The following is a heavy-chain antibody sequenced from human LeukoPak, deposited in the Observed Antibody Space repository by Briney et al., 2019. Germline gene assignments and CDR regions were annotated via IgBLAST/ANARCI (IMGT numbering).Heavy chain of an antibody. CDR1: GYTLSSYD. D-gene: IGHD3-10*01. V-gene: IGHV3-23*01. CDR2: ISNSGDTT. J-gene: IGHJ6*03. Sequence: GGSQTLFCTASGYTLSSYDINWLRQAPGKGLEWVSGISNSGDTTYYADSVKGRFPISRHFSKNTLYLHMTSRSAGETAVYYCAKHGGISMVRTVYCDLWARGNG. CDR3: AKHGGISMVRTVYCDLWA.